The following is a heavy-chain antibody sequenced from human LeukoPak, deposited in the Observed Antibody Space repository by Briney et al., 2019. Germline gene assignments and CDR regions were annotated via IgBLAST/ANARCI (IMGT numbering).Heavy chain of an antibody. CDR1: VGTFSSYA. CDR2: IIPIFGTA. Sequence: SVKVSCKASVGTFSSYAISWVRRAPGQGLEWMGRIIPIFGTANYAQKFQGRVTITTDESTSTAYMELSSLRSEDTAVYYCARVIVVVVAADNAFDIWGQGTMVTVSS. D-gene: IGHD2-15*01. CDR3: ARVIVVVVAADNAFDI. V-gene: IGHV1-69*05. J-gene: IGHJ3*02.